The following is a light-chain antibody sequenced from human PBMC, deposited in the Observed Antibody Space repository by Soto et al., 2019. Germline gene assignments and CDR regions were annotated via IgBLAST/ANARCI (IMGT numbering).Light chain of an antibody. J-gene: IGLJ1*01. CDR3: SSYTSSSLHV. CDR2: DVS. Sequence: QSVLTQPASVSGSPGQSITISCTGTSSDVGGYNYVSWYQQHPGKAPKLMIYDVSNRPSGVSNRFSGSKSGNTAPLTISGLQAEDEADYYCSSYTSSSLHVFGTGTKVTV. V-gene: IGLV2-14*03. CDR1: SSDVGGYNY.